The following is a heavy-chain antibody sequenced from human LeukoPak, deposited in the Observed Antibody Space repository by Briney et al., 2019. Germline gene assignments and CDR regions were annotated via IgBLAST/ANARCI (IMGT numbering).Heavy chain of an antibody. CDR3: ARKTGDC. CDR2: ISYDGSNK. D-gene: IGHD1-14*01. V-gene: IGHV3-30-3*01. J-gene: IGHJ4*02. Sequence: GGSLRLSCAASGFTFSSYAMHWVRQAPGKGLEWVAVISYDGSNKYYADSVKGRFTISRDNSKNTLYLQMNSLRAEDTAVYYCARKTGDCWGQGTLVIVSS. CDR1: GFTFSSYA.